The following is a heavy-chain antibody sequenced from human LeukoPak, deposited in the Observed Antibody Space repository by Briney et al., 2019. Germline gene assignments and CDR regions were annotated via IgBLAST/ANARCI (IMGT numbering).Heavy chain of an antibody. Sequence: PGGSLRLSCAASGFTFSSYGMHWVRQAPGKGLEWVAVIWYDGNNKYYADSVKGRFTISRDNSQNTLYLQMNSLRVEDTAVYYCAKDTGLVAATRYYFDYWGQGTLVTASS. J-gene: IGHJ4*02. CDR1: GFTFSSYG. CDR3: AKDTGLVAATRYYFDY. D-gene: IGHD1-26*01. CDR2: IWYDGNNK. V-gene: IGHV3-33*06.